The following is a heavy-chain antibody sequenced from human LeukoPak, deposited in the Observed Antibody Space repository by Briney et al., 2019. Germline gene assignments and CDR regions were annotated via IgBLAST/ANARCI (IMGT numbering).Heavy chain of an antibody. CDR2: INQAGNRE. CDR1: GITFSRYW. D-gene: IGHD2-15*01. CDR3: ATTFPYCSDGTCAL. V-gene: IGHV3-7*01. Sequence: PGGSLRLSCTVSGITFSRYWMSWVRQAPGKGLEWVANINQAGNRENYVDSVKGRFSISRDNAKNSLFLQMHSLRAEDTAVYYCATTFPYCSDGTCALGGQGTLVTVSS. J-gene: IGHJ4*02.